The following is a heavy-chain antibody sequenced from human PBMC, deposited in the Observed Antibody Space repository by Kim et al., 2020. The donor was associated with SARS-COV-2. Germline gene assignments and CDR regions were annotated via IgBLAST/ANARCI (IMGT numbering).Heavy chain of an antibody. Sequence: SETLSLTCTVSGYSIRSGYYWGWIRQPPGKGLEWIGSIYHSGSTYYNPSLKSRVTISVDTSKNQFSLKLSSVTAADTAVYYCARDPSNWNYRFAFDIWG. CDR3: ARDPSNWNYRFAFDI. CDR1: GYSIRSGYY. J-gene: IGHJ3*02. D-gene: IGHD1-7*01. V-gene: IGHV4-38-2*02. CDR2: IYHSGST.